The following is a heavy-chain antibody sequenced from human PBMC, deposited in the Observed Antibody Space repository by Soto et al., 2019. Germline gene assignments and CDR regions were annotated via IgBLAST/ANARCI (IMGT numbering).Heavy chain of an antibody. J-gene: IGHJ4*02. V-gene: IGHV3-23*01. Sequence: GGSLRLSCAASGFTFSSYAMSWVRQAPGKGLEWVSAISGSGGSTYYADSVKGRFTISRDNSKNTLYLQMNSLRAEDTAVYYCITAVTASLFDYWGQGTLVTVSS. CDR3: ITAVTASLFDY. D-gene: IGHD4-17*01. CDR1: GFTFSSYA. CDR2: ISGSGGST.